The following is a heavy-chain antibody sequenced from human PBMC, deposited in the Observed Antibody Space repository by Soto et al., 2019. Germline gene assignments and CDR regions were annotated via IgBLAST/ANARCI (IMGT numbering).Heavy chain of an antibody. CDR3: TRRHFGSGRRDY. Sequence: SETLSLTCTVSGDSISSGSYYWGWIRQPPGKGLEWIGTIYYSGSTYYNPSLKSRVTIFVDTSKSQFSLKLSSVTAADTAVYYCTRRHFGSGRRDYWGQGTLVTVSS. V-gene: IGHV4-39*01. CDR1: GDSISSGSYY. CDR2: IYYSGST. D-gene: IGHD3-10*01. J-gene: IGHJ4*02.